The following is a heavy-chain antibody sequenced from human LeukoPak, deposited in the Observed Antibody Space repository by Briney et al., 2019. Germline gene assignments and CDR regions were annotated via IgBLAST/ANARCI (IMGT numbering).Heavy chain of an antibody. V-gene: IGHV3-23*01. CDR1: GFTFSSYA. D-gene: IGHD3-10*01. CDR3: AKLITMVRGALDAFDI. CDR2: ISGSGGST. J-gene: IGHJ3*02. Sequence: PGGSLRLSCAASGFTFSSYAMSWVRRAPGKGLEWVSAISGSGGSTYYADSVKGRFTISRDNSKNTLYLQMNSLRAEDTAVYYCAKLITMVRGALDAFDIWGQGTMVTVSS.